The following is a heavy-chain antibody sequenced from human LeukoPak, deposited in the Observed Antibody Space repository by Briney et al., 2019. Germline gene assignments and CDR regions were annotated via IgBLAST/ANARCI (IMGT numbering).Heavy chain of an antibody. D-gene: IGHD3-3*01. CDR3: ARMSRGDFWSGYPDPGWFDP. J-gene: IGHJ5*02. Sequence: PSETLSLTCAVYGGSFSGYYWSWIRQPPGKGLEWIGEINHSGSTNYNPSLKSRVTISVDRSKNQFSLKLSSVTAADTAVYYCARMSRGDFWSGYPDPGWFDPWGQGTLVTVSS. CDR1: GGSFSGYY. CDR2: INHSGST. V-gene: IGHV4-34*01.